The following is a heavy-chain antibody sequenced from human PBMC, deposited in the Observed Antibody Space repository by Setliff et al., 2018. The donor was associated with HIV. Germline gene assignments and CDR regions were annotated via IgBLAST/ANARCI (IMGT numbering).Heavy chain of an antibody. CDR3: ARSLTYDYTWVDV. CDR1: GGSISSYY. J-gene: IGHJ5*02. V-gene: IGHV4-59*01. CDR2: IYHSGTY. Sequence: PSETLSLTCTVSGGSISSYYWSWIRQPPGKGLEWMGYIYHSGTYNYNPALKSRVTISVDTSKNQFSLKLSSVTAADTAVYFCARSLTYDYTWVDVWGQGTRVTVS. D-gene: IGHD4-4*01.